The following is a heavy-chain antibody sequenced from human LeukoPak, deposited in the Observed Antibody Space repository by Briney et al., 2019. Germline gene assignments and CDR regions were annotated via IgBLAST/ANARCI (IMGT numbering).Heavy chain of an antibody. Sequence: DSVRGRFTISRDNSKNTLYLQMNSLRVEDTAVYYCARGAGIQLWLPFDYWGQGTLVTVSS. CDR3: ARGAGIQLWLPFDY. D-gene: IGHD5-18*01. J-gene: IGHJ4*02. V-gene: IGHV3-30*01.